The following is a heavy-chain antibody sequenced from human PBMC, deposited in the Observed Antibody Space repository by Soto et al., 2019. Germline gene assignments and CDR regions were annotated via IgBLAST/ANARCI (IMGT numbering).Heavy chain of an antibody. CDR3: ARSHDSSAYSHFDH. CDR1: GYTFTNYG. D-gene: IGHD3-22*01. V-gene: IGHV1-18*01. CDR2: ISAYNGNT. Sequence: GASVKVSCKASGYTFTNYGINWVRQAPGQGLESMGWISAYNGNTNYPQKFQGRVTMTTDTSTSTAYMELRSLRSDDTAVYYCARSHDSSAYSHFDHWGQGTLVTVSS. J-gene: IGHJ4*02.